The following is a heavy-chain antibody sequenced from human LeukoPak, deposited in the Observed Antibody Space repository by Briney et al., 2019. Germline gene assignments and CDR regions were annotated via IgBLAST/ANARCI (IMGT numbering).Heavy chain of an antibody. CDR1: DYSISSYDY. CDR2: IYHGGNT. J-gene: IGHJ4*02. Sequence: KPSETLSLTCSVSDYSISSYDYWGWIRQPPGKGLEWIGSIYHGGNTYYNPSLKSRVTISVDTSKNQFSLKLSSVTAADTAVYYCARSRGIYSYGQKGFDYWGQGTLVTVSS. CDR3: ARSRGIYSYGQKGFDY. V-gene: IGHV4-38-2*02. D-gene: IGHD5-18*01.